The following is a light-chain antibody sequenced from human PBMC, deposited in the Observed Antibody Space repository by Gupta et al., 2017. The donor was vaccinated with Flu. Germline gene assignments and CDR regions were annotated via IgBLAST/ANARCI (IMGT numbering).Light chain of an antibody. CDR3: QQANSFLPLT. Sequence: DIQMTQSPSPVSASVGDRVTITCRASQSINNWLAWYQHKPGKAPKLLIYAASSLQSGVPSRFSGSGSGTDFTLSISTLQPEDFATYYCQQANSFLPLTFGPGTKVDIK. J-gene: IGKJ3*01. V-gene: IGKV1D-12*01. CDR1: QSINNW. CDR2: AAS.